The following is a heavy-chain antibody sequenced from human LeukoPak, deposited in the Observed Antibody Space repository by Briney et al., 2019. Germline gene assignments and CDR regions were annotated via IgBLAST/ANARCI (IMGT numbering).Heavy chain of an antibody. J-gene: IGHJ4*02. CDR1: GDSISSGSYS. CDR2: IYISGST. Sequence: SETLSLTCTVSGDSISSGSYSWNWIRQPAGKGLEWIGRIYISGSTNYNPSLKSRVTISVDASKKQFSLKLSSVTAADTAVYYCARESVYDFWSGYHYFDYWGQGTLVTVSS. CDR3: ARESVYDFWSGYHYFDY. V-gene: IGHV4-61*02. D-gene: IGHD3-3*01.